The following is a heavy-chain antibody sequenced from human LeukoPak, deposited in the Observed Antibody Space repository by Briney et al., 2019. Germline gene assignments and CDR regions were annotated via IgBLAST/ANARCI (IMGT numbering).Heavy chain of an antibody. J-gene: IGHJ4*02. CDR1: GFTVSGNY. V-gene: IGHV3-53*01. CDR2: IYSGGST. D-gene: IGHD6-13*01. CDR3: ANQPGIAASPGGH. Sequence: GGSLRLSCAASGFTVSGNYMGWVHQAPGKGLEWVSVIYSGGSTYYADSVKGRFTISRDNSKNTLYLQMNSLRAADTAIYYCANQPGIAASPGGHWGQGTLVTVSS.